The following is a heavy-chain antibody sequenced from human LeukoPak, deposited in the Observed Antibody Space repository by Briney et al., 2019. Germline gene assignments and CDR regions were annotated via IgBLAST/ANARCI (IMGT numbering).Heavy chain of an antibody. J-gene: IGHJ3*02. Sequence: PGGSLRLSCAASGFTFSSYWMHWLRQAPGKGLVWVSRINSDESSTSYADSVKGRFTISRDNAKNTLYVQMNSLRAEDTAVYYCARDGRVGATRDAFDIWGQGTMVTVSS. D-gene: IGHD1-26*01. V-gene: IGHV3-74*01. CDR3: ARDGRVGATRDAFDI. CDR2: INSDESST. CDR1: GFTFSSYW.